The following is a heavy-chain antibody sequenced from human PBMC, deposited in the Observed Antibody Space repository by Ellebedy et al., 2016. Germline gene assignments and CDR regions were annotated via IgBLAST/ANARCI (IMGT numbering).Heavy chain of an antibody. V-gene: IGHV3-53*01. D-gene: IGHD2-21*01. CDR1: AFNV. J-gene: IGHJ1*01. CDR2: SYSDGRT. CDR3: AKTQDYSFPS. Sequence: GESLKISXAASAFNVMSWVRQAPGKGLEWVSISYSDGRTYYADSVKGRLSVSRDQSKNTVFLQMNNLRAEDTAVFYCAKTQDYSFPSWGQGTPVTVSS.